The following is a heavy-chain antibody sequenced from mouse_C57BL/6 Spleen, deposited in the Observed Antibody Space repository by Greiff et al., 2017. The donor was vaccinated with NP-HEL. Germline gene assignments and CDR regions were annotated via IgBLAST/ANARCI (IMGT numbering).Heavy chain of an antibody. V-gene: IGHV5-17*01. D-gene: IGHD1-1*01. CDR2: ISSGSSTI. Sequence: EVKLMESGGGLVKPGGSLKLSCAASGFTFSDYGMHWVRQAPEKGLEWVAYISSGSSTIYYADTVKGRFTISRDNAKNTLFLQMTSLRSEDTAMYYCARPPRYGSSRYWYFDVWGTGTTVTVSS. CDR3: ARPPRYGSSRYWYFDV. J-gene: IGHJ1*03. CDR1: GFTFSDYG.